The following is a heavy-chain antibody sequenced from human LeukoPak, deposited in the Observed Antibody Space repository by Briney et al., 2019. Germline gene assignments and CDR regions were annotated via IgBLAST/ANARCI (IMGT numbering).Heavy chain of an antibody. CDR2: ISSSGSTI. CDR1: GFTFSDYY. CDR3: VRDRGYSTFDY. V-gene: IGHV3-11*04. D-gene: IGHD4-23*01. J-gene: IGHJ4*02. Sequence: GGSLRLSCAASGFTFSDYYMSWIRQAPGKGLEWFSYISSSGSTIYYADSVKGRFTISRDNAKNSLYLQMNRLRAEDTAVYYCVRDRGYSTFDYWGQGTLATVSS.